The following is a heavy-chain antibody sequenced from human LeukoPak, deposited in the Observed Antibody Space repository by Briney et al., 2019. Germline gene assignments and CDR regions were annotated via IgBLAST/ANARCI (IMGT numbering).Heavy chain of an antibody. V-gene: IGHV3-30-3*01. CDR3: ARERLLVVPAAIRNYYYGMDV. CDR2: ISYEGGNK. CDR1: GFTFSSYA. D-gene: IGHD2-2*02. Sequence: GGSLRLSLAASGFTFSSYARHGVRQAPGKGREGWAVISYEGGNKYYADSVKGRFTISRDNSKNTLYLQMNSLRAEDTAVYYCARERLLVVPAAIRNYYYGMDVWGQGTTVTVSS. J-gene: IGHJ6*02.